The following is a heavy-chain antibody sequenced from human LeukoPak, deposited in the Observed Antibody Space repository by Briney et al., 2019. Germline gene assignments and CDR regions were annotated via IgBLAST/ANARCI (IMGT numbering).Heavy chain of an antibody. Sequence: ASVKVSCKVSGYTLTELSMHWVRQAPGKGLEWMGGFDPEDGETIYAQKFQGRVTMTEDTSTDTAYMELSSLRSEDTAVYYCAATSITITMIVVDTNNFGYWGQGTLVTVSS. J-gene: IGHJ4*02. CDR2: FDPEDGET. D-gene: IGHD3-22*01. CDR1: GYTLTELS. V-gene: IGHV1-24*01. CDR3: AATSITITMIVVDTNNFGY.